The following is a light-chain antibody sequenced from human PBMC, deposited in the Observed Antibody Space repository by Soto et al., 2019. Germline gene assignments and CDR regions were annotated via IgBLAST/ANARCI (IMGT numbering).Light chain of an antibody. CDR2: GAS. V-gene: IGKV3-20*01. J-gene: IGKJ4*01. CDR1: QRVSSSY. Sequence: EIVLTQSPGTLSLPRGERAALSCRASQRVSSSYLAWYQQKPGQAPRLLIYGASSRATGIPDRFSGSGSGTDFTLTISRLEPEDFAVYYCQQYGSSPLTFGGGTTVEIK. CDR3: QQYGSSPLT.